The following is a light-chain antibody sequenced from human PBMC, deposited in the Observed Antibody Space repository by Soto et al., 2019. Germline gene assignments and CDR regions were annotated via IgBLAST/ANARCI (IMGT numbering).Light chain of an antibody. CDR1: QSISNY. CDR2: AAS. J-gene: IGKJ1*01. CDR3: PQYERRSWT. Sequence: EIQITQSPSSLSASIGDRVTITCRASQSISNYLNWYQQKPGQAPRLLIYAASTWETGVPARFSGSGSETDFTLTISSLQTEDFATYYRPQYERRSWTFGQGTKVDIK. V-gene: IGKV1-39*01.